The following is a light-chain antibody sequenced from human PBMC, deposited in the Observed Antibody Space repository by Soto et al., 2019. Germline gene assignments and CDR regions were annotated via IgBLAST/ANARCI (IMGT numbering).Light chain of an antibody. CDR2: ENN. J-gene: IGLJ7*01. CDR1: SSNIGNNY. Sequence: QAVLTQPPSVSAAPGQKVTISCSGSSSNIGNNYVSWYQQLPGTAPKLLIYENNKRPSGIPDRFSGFKSGTSATLGITGLQTGDEADYYCGTWDSSLSAAVFGGGTQLTVL. V-gene: IGLV1-51*02. CDR3: GTWDSSLSAAV.